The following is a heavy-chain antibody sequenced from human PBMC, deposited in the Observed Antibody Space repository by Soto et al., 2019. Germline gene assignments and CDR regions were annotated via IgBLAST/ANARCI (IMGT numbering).Heavy chain of an antibody. CDR2: INTRSGDT. CDR3: GRDGVGATPLGWFDP. Sequence: QVQLVQSGAEVKKPGASVKVSCKASGYTFIGYYIHWVRQAPGQGLEWMGRINTRSGDTTYAQKFQGRLTMTTDTSISTAYMELSSLRSDDTAVYYCGRDGVGATPLGWFDPWGQGSLVTVSS. J-gene: IGHJ5*02. D-gene: IGHD1-26*01. CDR1: GYTFIGYY. V-gene: IGHV1-2*06.